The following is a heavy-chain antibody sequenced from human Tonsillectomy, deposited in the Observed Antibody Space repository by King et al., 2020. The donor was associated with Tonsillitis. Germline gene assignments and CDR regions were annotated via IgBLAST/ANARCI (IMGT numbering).Heavy chain of an antibody. CDR2: INVDGSST. CDR1: GFTFSNYW. CDR3: ARDDGDYEGIVFYV. D-gene: IGHD4-17*01. Sequence: EVQLVESGGGSAQPGGSLRLSCGASGFTFSNYWMNWVRQAPGKGLVWDSRINVDGSSTRYADSVKGRFTISRNNAKNTLYLQMNSLRVEDTAEYYCARDDGDYEGIVFYVWGQGTMVTVSS. V-gene: IGHV3-74*01. J-gene: IGHJ3*01.